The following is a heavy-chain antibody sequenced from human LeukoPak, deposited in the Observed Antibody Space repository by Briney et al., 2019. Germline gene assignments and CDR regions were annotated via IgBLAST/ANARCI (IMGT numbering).Heavy chain of an antibody. CDR3: ARDRSSTAAPSLSS. D-gene: IGHD6-13*01. J-gene: IGHJ5*02. CDR2: IRSTYSTI. Sequence: PGGSLRLSCAASGFTFSGYVMNWVRQAPGKGLEWVSYIRSTYSTIHYADSVKGRFTISRDDAKNSLYLQMNSLRDEDTAVYYCARDRSSTAAPSLSSWGQGTLVIVSS. V-gene: IGHV3-48*02. CDR1: GFTFSGYV.